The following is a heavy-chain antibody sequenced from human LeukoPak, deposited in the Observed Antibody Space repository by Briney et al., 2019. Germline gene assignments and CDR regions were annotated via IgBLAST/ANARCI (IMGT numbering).Heavy chain of an antibody. CDR3: AKQYSYGHLSDY. J-gene: IGHJ4*02. D-gene: IGHD5-18*01. V-gene: IGHV3-30*02. CDR2: IRYDGSNK. CDR1: GFTFSSYG. Sequence: GGSLRLSCAASGFTFSSYGMHWVRQAPGKGLDWVAFIRYDGSNKYYADSVRGRFTISRDSSKNTLYLQMNSLRAEDTAVYYCAKQYSYGHLSDYWGQGTLVTVSS.